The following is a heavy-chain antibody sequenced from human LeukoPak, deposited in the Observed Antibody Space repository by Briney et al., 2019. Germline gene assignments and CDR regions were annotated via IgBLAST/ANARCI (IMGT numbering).Heavy chain of an antibody. CDR3: ARGRGKKLRFLEWLLVAPFDY. CDR1: GGSFRGYY. CDR2: INHSGST. D-gene: IGHD3-3*01. Sequence: PSETLSLTCAVYGGSFRGYYWSWIRQPPGKGLEWIGEINHSGSTNYNPSLKSRVTISVDTSKNQFSLKLSSVTAADTAVYYCARGRGKKLRFLEWLLVAPFDYWGQGTLVTVSS. J-gene: IGHJ4*02. V-gene: IGHV4-34*01.